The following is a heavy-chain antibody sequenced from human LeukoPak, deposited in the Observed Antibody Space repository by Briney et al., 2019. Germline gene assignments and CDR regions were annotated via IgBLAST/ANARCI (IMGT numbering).Heavy chain of an antibody. D-gene: IGHD6-13*01. CDR3: AKDTQYSSSWRLFDY. J-gene: IGHJ4*02. Sequence: PGRSLRLSCAASGFTFDDYAMHWVRQAPGKGLEWVSGISWNSGSIGYADSVKGRFTISRDNAKNSLYLQMNSLRAKDTALYYCAKDTQYSSSWRLFDYWGQGTLVTVSS. CDR1: GFTFDDYA. V-gene: IGHV3-9*01. CDR2: ISWNSGSI.